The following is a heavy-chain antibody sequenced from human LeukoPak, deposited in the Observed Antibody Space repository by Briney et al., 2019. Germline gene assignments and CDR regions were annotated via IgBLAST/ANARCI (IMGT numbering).Heavy chain of an antibody. CDR2: IKRKTDGGTA. CDR1: GFIFSNYW. Sequence: GGSLRLSCSASGFIFSNYWMTWVRQAPGKGLEWVGRIKRKTDGGTADYAAPVKGRFTILRDNSKNTLYLQMNSLKIEDTAVYYCPTGSYEYFDLWGRGTLVTVSS. V-gene: IGHV3-15*01. CDR3: PTGSYEYFDL. D-gene: IGHD1-26*01. J-gene: IGHJ2*01.